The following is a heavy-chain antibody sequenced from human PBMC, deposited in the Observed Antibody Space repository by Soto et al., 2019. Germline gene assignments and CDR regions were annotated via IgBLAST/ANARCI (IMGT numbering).Heavy chain of an antibody. V-gene: IGHV3-30*18. CDR2: ISYDGSNK. CDR1: GFTFSSYG. D-gene: IGHD6-6*01. CDR3: AKGRSSSLPAIFDY. J-gene: IGHJ4*02. Sequence: GGSLRLSCAASGFTFSSYGMHWVRQAPGKGLEWVAVISYDGSNKYYADSVKGRFTISRDNSKNTLYLQMNSLRAEDTAVYYCAKGRSSSLPAIFDYWGQGTLVTVSS.